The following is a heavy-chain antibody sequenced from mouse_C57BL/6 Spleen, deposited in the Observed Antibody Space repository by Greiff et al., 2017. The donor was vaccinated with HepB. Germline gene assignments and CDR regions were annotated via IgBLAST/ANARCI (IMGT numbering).Heavy chain of an antibody. CDR3: ARETGTGFAY. Sequence: QVQLQQSGAELVRPGSSVKLSCKASGYTFTSYWMHWVKQRPIQGLEWIGNIDPSDSETHYNQKFKDKATLTVDKSSSTAYMQLSSLTSEDSAVYYWARETGTGFAYWGQGTLVTVSA. CDR1: GYTFTSYW. V-gene: IGHV1-52*01. CDR2: IDPSDSET. J-gene: IGHJ3*01. D-gene: IGHD4-1*01.